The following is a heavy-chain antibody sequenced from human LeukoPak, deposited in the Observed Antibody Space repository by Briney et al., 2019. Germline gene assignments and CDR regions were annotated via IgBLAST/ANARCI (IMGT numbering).Heavy chain of an antibody. D-gene: IGHD3-10*01. CDR2: INPSTGVT. V-gene: IGHV1-2*02. J-gene: IGHJ5*02. CDR1: GYAFIGYY. Sequence: ASVTVSCKASGYAFIGYYIHWVRQAPGQGLEWMGWINPSTGVTKYAQKFQGRVTLTRDTSISTAYVGLTSLTSDDTAVYYCARRPPYYGSGTSSWFDPWGQGTLVTVSS. CDR3: ARRPPYYGSGTSSWFDP.